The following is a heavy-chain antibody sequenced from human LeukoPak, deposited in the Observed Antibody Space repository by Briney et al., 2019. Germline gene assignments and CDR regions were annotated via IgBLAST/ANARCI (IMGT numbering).Heavy chain of an antibody. CDR3: ARVYCVTGTSCPDAFDI. J-gene: IGHJ3*02. CDR1: GYTFTGYY. Sequence: EASVKVSCKASGYTFTGYYMHWVRQAPGQGLEWMGWINPDNGGTNYAQKFQGRVTMTRDMSISTAYMELSRLRSDDTAVYYCARVYCVTGTSCPDAFDIWGQGTMVTVSS. CDR2: INPDNGGT. V-gene: IGHV1-2*02. D-gene: IGHD2-2*01.